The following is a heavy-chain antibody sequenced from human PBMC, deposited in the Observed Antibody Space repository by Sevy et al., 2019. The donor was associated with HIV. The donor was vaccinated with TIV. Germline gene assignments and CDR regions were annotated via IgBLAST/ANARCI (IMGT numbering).Heavy chain of an antibody. CDR3: ATTKDYYESYGSPFDY. CDR1: GSTLSRLS. CDR2: FDPEDGET. Sequence: ASVKVSCKVSGSTLSRLSMHWVRQVPGKGLEWMASFDPEDGETLYARKFQGRVTMTEDTSTDTAYMELSSLRSEDTAVYFCATTKDYYESYGSPFDYWGQGTLVTVSS. V-gene: IGHV1-24*01. J-gene: IGHJ4*02. D-gene: IGHD3-22*01.